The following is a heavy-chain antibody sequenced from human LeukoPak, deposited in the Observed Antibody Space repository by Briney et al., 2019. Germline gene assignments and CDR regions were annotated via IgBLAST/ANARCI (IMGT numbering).Heavy chain of an antibody. CDR1: AYTFTAYN. Sequence: SVKLSCKSSAYTFTAYNFHWVRQPPAQGLELMGWINLNSGDTNYEQKFQGRVTMTRDTSITTAYMELSRLTSDDTAIYYCARDRMGDCATTSCYLAYWGQGTLVTVSS. V-gene: IGHV1-2*02. D-gene: IGHD2-2*01. CDR3: ARDRMGDCATTSCYLAY. CDR2: INLNSGDT. J-gene: IGHJ4*02.